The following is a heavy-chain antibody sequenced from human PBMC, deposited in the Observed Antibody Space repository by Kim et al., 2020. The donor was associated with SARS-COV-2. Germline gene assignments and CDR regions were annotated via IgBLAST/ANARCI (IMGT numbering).Heavy chain of an antibody. CDR2: IYYSGST. J-gene: IGHJ3*02. D-gene: IGHD3-22*01. CDR3: AREGGYDSSALGAFDI. Sequence: SETLSLTCTVSGGSISSGGYYWSWIRQHPGKGLEWIGYIYYSGSTYYNPSLKSRVTISVDTSKNQFSLKLSSVTAADMAVYYCAREGGYDSSALGAFDIWGQGTMVTVSS. V-gene: IGHV4-31*03. CDR1: GGSISSGGYY.